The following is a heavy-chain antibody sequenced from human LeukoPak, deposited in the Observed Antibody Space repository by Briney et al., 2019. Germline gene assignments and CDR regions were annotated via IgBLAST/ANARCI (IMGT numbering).Heavy chain of an antibody. D-gene: IGHD3-22*01. CDR1: GFTFDDYA. V-gene: IGHV3-9*01. J-gene: IGHJ3*02. Sequence: GGSLRLSCAASGFTFDDYAMHWVRQAPGKGLEWVSGISWNSGSIGYADSVKGRFTISRDNAKNSLYLQMNSLRAEDTALYYCAKARAPSYYDSSGYSPDAFDIWGQGTMVTVSS. CDR2: ISWNSGSI. CDR3: AKARAPSYYDSSGYSPDAFDI.